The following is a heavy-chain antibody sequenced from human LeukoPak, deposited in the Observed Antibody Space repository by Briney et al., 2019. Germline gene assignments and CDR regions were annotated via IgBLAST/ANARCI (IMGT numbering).Heavy chain of an antibody. V-gene: IGHV3-53*01. CDR3: ARGMVVAAPDY. D-gene: IGHD6-6*01. CDR2: IYSGGST. CDR1: GFTVSSNY. J-gene: IGHJ4*02. Sequence: GGSLRLSCAASGFTVSSNYMSWVRQAPGKGLEWVSVIYSGGSTYYADSVKGRFTISRDNSKNTLYLQMNSLRAEDTAVYYCARGMVVAAPDYWGQGTLVTVSS.